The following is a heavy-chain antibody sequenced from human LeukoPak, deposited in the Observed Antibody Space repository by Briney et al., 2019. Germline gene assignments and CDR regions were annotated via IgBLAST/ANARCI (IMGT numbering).Heavy chain of an antibody. Sequence: GGSLRLSCAASGFTFSSYAMHWVRQAPGKGLEWVAVISYDGSNKYYTDSVKGRFTISRDNSKNTVFLQMNSLRAEDTAMYYCARDREVVTARAQMDVWGKGTTVTVSS. CDR3: ARDREVVTARAQMDV. D-gene: IGHD2-21*02. V-gene: IGHV3-30*14. CDR2: ISYDGSNK. CDR1: GFTFSSYA. J-gene: IGHJ6*04.